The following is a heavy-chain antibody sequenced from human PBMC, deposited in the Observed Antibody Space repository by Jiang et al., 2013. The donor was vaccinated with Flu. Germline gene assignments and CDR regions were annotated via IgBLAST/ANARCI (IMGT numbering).Heavy chain of an antibody. CDR2: IDWDDDK. J-gene: IGHJ4*02. Sequence: KPTQTLTLTCTFSGFSLSTSGMCVSWIRQPPGKALEWLARIDWDDDKYYSTSLKTRLTISKDTSKNQVVLTLTNMDPVDTATYYCAHILSYYYDASGFNYYFDYWGQGTLVTVSS. CDR3: AHILSYYYDASGFNYYFDY. V-gene: IGHV2-70*11. CDR1: GFSLSTSGMC. D-gene: IGHD3-22*01.